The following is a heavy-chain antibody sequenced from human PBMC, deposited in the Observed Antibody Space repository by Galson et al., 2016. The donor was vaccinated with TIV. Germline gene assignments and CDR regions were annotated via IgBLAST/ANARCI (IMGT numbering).Heavy chain of an antibody. V-gene: IGHV1-8*01. CDR3: IRGHTISRGWKYFHH. D-gene: IGHD3-22*01. CDR1: GYTFTSYD. J-gene: IGHJ1*01. Sequence: SVKVSCKGSGYTFTSYDINWVRQATGRGLEWMGWMNPNSGNTGYAQDFQGRVTMTRDTSISTAYTELSSVRSEDTAVYYCIRGHTISRGWKYFHHWGQGTLVTVSS. CDR2: MNPNSGNT.